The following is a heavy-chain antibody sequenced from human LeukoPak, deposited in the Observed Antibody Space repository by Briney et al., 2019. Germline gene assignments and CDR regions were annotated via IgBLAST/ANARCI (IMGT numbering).Heavy chain of an antibody. CDR2: IHPRGTI. CDR1: GGSFSGYY. V-gene: IGHV4-34*01. J-gene: IGHJ4*02. Sequence: PSETLSLTCAVYGGSFSGYYWSWIRQPPGEGLEWIGEIHPRGTIDYNPSLKSRVTISGDTSKNQFSLKLTSVTAADTAVYCCARGTDRSKIAYWGQGTLVTVSS. D-gene: IGHD3-22*01. CDR3: ARGTDRSKIAY.